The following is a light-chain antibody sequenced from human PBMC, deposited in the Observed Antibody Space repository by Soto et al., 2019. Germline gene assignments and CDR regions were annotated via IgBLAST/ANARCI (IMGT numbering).Light chain of an antibody. Sequence: DIQMTQSPSSLSASVGDRFTITCRASQSISSYLNWYQQKPGKAPKLLIYAASSLQSGVPSRFSGSGSGTDFTITISSLQPEVLATCACKQSYSTLWTYGQGTNVESK. CDR1: QSISSY. J-gene: IGKJ1*01. V-gene: IGKV1-39*01. CDR3: KQSYSTLWT. CDR2: AAS.